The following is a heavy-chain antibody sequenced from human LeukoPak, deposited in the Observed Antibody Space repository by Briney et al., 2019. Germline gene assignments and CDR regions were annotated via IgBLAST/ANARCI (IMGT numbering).Heavy chain of an antibody. Sequence: QSGGSLRLSCAASGFTVSSNHMSWVRQAPGKGLEWVSVIYSSGGTNYADSVKGRFTISRDNSKNTLYLQMNSLTAEDTAVYYCARLTTTVTFDYWGQGTLVTVSS. V-gene: IGHV3-66*01. CDR1: GFTVSSNH. D-gene: IGHD4-17*01. CDR3: ARLTTTVTFDY. CDR2: IYSSGGT. J-gene: IGHJ4*02.